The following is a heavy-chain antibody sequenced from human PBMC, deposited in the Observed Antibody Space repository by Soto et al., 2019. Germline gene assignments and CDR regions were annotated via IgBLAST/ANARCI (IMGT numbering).Heavy chain of an antibody. CDR1: GGSVSSGSYY. CDR3: ARVYYDFWSGYYRNWFDP. D-gene: IGHD3-3*01. Sequence: SETLSLTCTVSGGSVSSGSYYWSWIRQPPGKGLEWIGYIYYSGSTNYNPSLKSRVTISVDTSKNQFSLKLSSVTAADTAVYYCARVYYDFWSGYYRNWFDPWGQGTLVTV. J-gene: IGHJ5*02. CDR2: IYYSGST. V-gene: IGHV4-61*01.